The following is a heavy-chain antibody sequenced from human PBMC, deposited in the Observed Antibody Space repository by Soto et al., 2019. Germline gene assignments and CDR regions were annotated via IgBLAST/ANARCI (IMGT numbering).Heavy chain of an antibody. D-gene: IGHD3-9*01. Sequence: QVQLQQWGAGLLKPSETLSLTCAVYGGSFSGYYWSWFRQPPGKGLEWMGEINHSGSTNDNPSLKSRVTISVDTSKNQFSLKLSSVTAADTAVYYCARRTLRYFDWSIDYWGQGTLVTVSS. CDR1: GGSFSGYY. J-gene: IGHJ4*02. CDR3: ARRTLRYFDWSIDY. CDR2: INHSGST. V-gene: IGHV4-34*01.